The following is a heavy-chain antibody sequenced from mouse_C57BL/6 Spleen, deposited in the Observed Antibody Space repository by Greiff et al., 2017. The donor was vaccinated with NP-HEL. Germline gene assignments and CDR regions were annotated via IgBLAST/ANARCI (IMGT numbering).Heavy chain of an antibody. V-gene: IGHV1-18*01. CDR2: INPNNGGT. D-gene: IGHD2-14*01. CDR1: GYTFTDYN. J-gene: IGHJ2*01. Sequence: VQLQQSGPELVKPGASVKIPCKASGYTFTDYNMDWVKQSHGKSLEWIGDINPNNGGTIYNQKFKGKATLTVDKSSSTAYMELRSLTSEDTAVYYCARETVRGNYFDYWGQGTTLTVSS. CDR3: ARETVRGNYFDY.